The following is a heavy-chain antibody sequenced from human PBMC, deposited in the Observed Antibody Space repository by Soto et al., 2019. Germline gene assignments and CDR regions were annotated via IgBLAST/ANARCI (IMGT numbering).Heavy chain of an antibody. CDR2: ISPYNGYT. D-gene: IGHD2-2*01. V-gene: IGHV1-18*01. CDR3: ARDTSNSFDY. CDR1: GFTFNTYF. J-gene: IGHJ4*02. Sequence: HVQLLQSGGELKKPGASVKVSCNTSGFTFNTYFISWVRQAPGQGLEWMGWISPYNGYTKYGEKFQGRVTMTTDTITRTAYMELRNLRIDDTAVYYCARDTSNSFDYWGQGTLVTVSS.